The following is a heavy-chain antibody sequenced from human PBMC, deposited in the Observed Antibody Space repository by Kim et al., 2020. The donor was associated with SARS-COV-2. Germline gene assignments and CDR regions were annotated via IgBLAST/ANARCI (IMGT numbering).Heavy chain of an antibody. J-gene: IGHJ6*02. D-gene: IGHD2-15*01. CDR3: ARDGYGGKGDYYGMDV. Sequence: SETLSLTCTVSGGSISSYYWSWIRQPPGKGLEWIGYIYYSGSTNYNPSLKSRVTISVDTSKNQFSLKLSSVTAADTAVYYCARDGYGGKGDYYGMDVWGQGTTVTVSS. CDR1: GGSISSYY. V-gene: IGHV4-59*01. CDR2: IYYSGST.